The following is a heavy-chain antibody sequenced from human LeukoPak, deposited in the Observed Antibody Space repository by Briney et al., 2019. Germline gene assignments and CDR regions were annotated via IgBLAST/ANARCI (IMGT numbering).Heavy chain of an antibody. D-gene: IGHD3-10*01. CDR3: ARDRCYGSGSDYYFDY. Sequence: ASVKVSCKASGYTFTSYGISWVQQAPGQGLECMGWISAYNGNTNYAQKLQGRVTMTTDTSTSTAYMELRSLRSDDTAVYYCARDRCYGSGSDYYFDYWGQGTLVTVSS. J-gene: IGHJ4*02. CDR2: ISAYNGNT. CDR1: GYTFTSYG. V-gene: IGHV1-18*04.